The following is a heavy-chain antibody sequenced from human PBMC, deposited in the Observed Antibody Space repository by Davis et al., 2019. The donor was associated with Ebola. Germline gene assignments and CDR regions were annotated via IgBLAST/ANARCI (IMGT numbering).Heavy chain of an antibody. J-gene: IGHJ5*02. CDR3: ARVGTTVTTGWFDP. Sequence: SETLSLTCTLSGGSISSYYWSWIRQPPGKGLEWIGYIYYSGSTNYNPSLKSRVNISVDTSKKQFSLKLSSVTAADTAVYYCARVGTTVTTGWFDPWGQGTLVTVSS. V-gene: IGHV4-59*01. D-gene: IGHD4-17*01. CDR2: IYYSGST. CDR1: GGSISSYY.